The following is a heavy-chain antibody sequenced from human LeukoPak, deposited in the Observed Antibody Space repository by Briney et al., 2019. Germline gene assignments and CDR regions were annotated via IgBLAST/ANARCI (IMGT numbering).Heavy chain of an antibody. J-gene: IGHJ4*02. CDR3: ARNGDQDYCDH. V-gene: IGHV4-59*01. Sequence: SETLTLTCTVSGGSISGYYWGLIRQPPGKGLEWMGYIHYSGSTDYNPSLKSRVTISVDTSKNQFSLKLSSVTAADTAVYYCARNGDQDYCDHWGQGTLVTVSS. CDR2: IHYSGST. CDR1: GGSISGYY. D-gene: IGHD4-17*01.